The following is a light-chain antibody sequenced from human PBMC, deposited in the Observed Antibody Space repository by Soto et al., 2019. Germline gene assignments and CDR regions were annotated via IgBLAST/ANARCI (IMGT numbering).Light chain of an antibody. Sequence: EIVLTQSPATLSLSPGERVTLSCRASQNVSTYLAWYQQKPGQAPRLLIYDASDRATGIPARFSGSGSGTDFTLTISSPEPEDSAVYYCQQRTYWLTFGAGTKVDIK. CDR3: QQRTYWLT. J-gene: IGKJ3*01. CDR1: QNVSTY. CDR2: DAS. V-gene: IGKV3-11*01.